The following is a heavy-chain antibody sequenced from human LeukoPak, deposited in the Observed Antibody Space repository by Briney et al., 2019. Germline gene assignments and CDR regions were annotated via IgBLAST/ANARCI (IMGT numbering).Heavy chain of an antibody. Sequence: SETLSLTCTVSGVSISSSTHYWGWIRQPPGKGLEWIGSIYFAGSSYYNPSLKSRVTISVDTSKNQFSLRLSTVTAADTAVYYCARDAYNLNWFDPWGQGTLVTVSS. CDR3: ARDAYNLNWFDP. J-gene: IGHJ5*02. CDR2: IYFAGSS. V-gene: IGHV4-39*02. D-gene: IGHD5-24*01. CDR1: GVSISSSTHY.